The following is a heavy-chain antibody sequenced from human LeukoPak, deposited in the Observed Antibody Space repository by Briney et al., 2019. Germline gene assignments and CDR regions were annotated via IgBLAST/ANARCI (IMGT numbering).Heavy chain of an antibody. J-gene: IGHJ3*02. CDR1: GFTFSSYA. CDR2: ISYDGSNK. CDR3: ARDLDWKSAFDI. D-gene: IGHD1-1*01. Sequence: GGSLRLSCAASGFTFSSYAMHWVRQAPGKGLEWVAVISYDGSNKYYADSVKGRFTISRDNSKNTLYLQMNSLRAEDTAVYYCARDLDWKSAFDIWGQGTMVTDSS. V-gene: IGHV3-30*01.